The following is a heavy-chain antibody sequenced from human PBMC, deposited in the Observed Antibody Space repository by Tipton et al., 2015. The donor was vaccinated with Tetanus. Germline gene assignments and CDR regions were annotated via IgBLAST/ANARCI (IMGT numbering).Heavy chain of an antibody. CDR1: GGSIGTYY. V-gene: IGHV4-59*04. CDR2: VYYSGNT. Sequence: TLSLTCTVSGGSIGTYYWSWIRQPPGKGLEWIGSVYYSGNTYYNPSLRSRVTMSVDTSKIQFSLMLTSVTASDTAVYYCARLSSSSNDAHAFDIWGQGTMVTVSS. D-gene: IGHD2-2*01. CDR3: ARLSSSSNDAHAFDI. J-gene: IGHJ3*02.